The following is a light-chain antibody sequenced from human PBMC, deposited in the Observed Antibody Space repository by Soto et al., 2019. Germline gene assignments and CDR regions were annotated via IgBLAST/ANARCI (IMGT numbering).Light chain of an antibody. CDR3: QQYSNWLMLS. J-gene: IGKJ4*01. Sequence: EIVMTQSPAILSVSPGERATLSCRASQSVSSNLAWYQQKPGQTPRLLIYGASTRATGIPARFSGSGSGTEFTLTISSLQSEDFAIYYCQQYSNWLMLSFGGGTKVDIK. V-gene: IGKV3-15*01. CDR2: GAS. CDR1: QSVSSN.